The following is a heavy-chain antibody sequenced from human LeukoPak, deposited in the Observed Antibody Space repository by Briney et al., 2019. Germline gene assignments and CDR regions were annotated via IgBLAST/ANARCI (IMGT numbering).Heavy chain of an antibody. CDR2: IYYSGRT. V-gene: IGHV4-39*01. D-gene: IGHD3-22*01. CDR1: GDSVSRSDSY. Sequence: PSETLSLTCSVSGDSVSRSDSYWDWIRQPPGKGLEWIGTIYYSGRTYYSPSLKSRVTMSVDPSNNQFSLNLRSVAAADTALYYCARRRYYDGSGYLEWGQGTLLSVSS. CDR3: ARRRYYDGSGYLE. J-gene: IGHJ1*01.